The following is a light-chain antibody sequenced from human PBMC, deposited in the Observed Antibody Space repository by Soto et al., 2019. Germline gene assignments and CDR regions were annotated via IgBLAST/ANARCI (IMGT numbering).Light chain of an antibody. Sequence: QSVLTQPPSVSGAPGQRVTISCTGSSSNIGAGYDVHWYQQLPGTAPKLLIYGNSNRPSGVPDRFSGSKSGTSASLAITGRQAEDEADYYCQSYDSSLSGADFVFGGGTKLTVL. J-gene: IGLJ2*01. CDR2: GNS. CDR3: QSYDSSLSGADFV. CDR1: SSNIGAGYD. V-gene: IGLV1-40*01.